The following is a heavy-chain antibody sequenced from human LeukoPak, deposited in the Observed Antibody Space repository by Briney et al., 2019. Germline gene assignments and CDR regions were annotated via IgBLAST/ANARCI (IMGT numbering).Heavy chain of an antibody. CDR1: GFTFSIHG. CDR3: ARGRLTGYCSVGSCYPLDY. D-gene: IGHD2-15*01. Sequence: GGSLRLSCAASGFTFSIHGMHWVRQAPGKGLEWVAVIWYDGSEKYYTESVKGRFTISRDNPMNTVSLQMNSLTAEDTAVYYCARGRLTGYCSVGSCYPLDYWGQGTLVTVSS. V-gene: IGHV3-33*01. CDR2: IWYDGSEK. J-gene: IGHJ4*02.